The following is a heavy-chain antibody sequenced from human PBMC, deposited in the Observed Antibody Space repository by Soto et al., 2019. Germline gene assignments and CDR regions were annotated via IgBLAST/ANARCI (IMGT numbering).Heavy chain of an antibody. J-gene: IGHJ4*02. CDR2: ISAAGDSGAGDRT. CDR1: GFTFSGHA. CDR3: ATFGGGYGDY. V-gene: IGHV3-23*01. Sequence: EVQLLESGGDLVQPGGSLRLSCAASGFTFSGHAISWVRQTPGKGLEWVSSISAAGDSGAGDRTYYADSVRGRFTISRDNSKNTLYLQMNSLRADDTAVYYCATFGGGYGDYWGQGTLVTVSS. D-gene: IGHD1-26*01.